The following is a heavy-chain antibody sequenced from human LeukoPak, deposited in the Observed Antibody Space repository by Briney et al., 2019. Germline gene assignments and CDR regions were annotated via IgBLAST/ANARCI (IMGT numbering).Heavy chain of an antibody. D-gene: IGHD6-13*01. J-gene: IGHJ4*02. CDR3: ARDPAPYSSSWYALHFDY. Sequence: ASVKVSCKASGYTFTSYGISRVRQPPGQGLEWMGWISAYNGNTNYAQKLQGRVTMTTDTSTSTAHMELMSLRSDDTAVYYCARDPAPYSSSWYALHFDYWGQGTLVTVSS. V-gene: IGHV1-18*01. CDR1: GYTFTSYG. CDR2: ISAYNGNT.